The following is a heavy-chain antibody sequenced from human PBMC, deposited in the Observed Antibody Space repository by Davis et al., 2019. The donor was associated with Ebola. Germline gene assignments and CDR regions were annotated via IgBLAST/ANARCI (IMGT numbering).Heavy chain of an antibody. D-gene: IGHD6-13*01. CDR1: GFTFSTYW. Sequence: PGGSLRLSCAASGFTFSTYWMHWVRQAPGKALVWVSRINSDGSSTSYADSVKGRFTISRDNAKNTLYLQMNSLRAEDTAVYYCARGDWDSSSWYWYFDLWGRGTLVTVSS. V-gene: IGHV3-74*01. J-gene: IGHJ2*01. CDR2: INSDGSST. CDR3: ARGDWDSSSWYWYFDL.